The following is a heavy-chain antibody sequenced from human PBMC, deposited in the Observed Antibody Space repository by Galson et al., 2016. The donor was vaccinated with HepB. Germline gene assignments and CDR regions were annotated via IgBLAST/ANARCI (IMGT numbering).Heavy chain of an antibody. Sequence: SVKVSCKATGYNLADYFMHWVRQAPGQGLEWMGIIHLTENSAYYLQKFQDRVTMTRETSTSTVYMELRSLRSDDTAVYYCARTGGYDSSGYYYPDNWFDPWGQGTLVTVSS. J-gene: IGHJ5*02. CDR2: IHLTENSA. V-gene: IGHV1-46*01. CDR1: GYNLADYF. D-gene: IGHD3-22*01. CDR3: ARTGGYDSSGYYYPDNWFDP.